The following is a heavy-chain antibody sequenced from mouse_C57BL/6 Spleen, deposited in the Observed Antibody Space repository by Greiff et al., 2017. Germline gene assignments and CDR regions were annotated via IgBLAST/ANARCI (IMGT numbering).Heavy chain of an antibody. CDR3: ARRDPYYAMDY. Sequence: EVQLKESGPELVKPGASVKIPCKASGYTFTDYNMDWVKQSHGKSLEWIGDINPNNGGTIYNQKFKGKATLTVDKSSSTAYMELRSLTSEDTAVYYCARRDPYYAMDYWGQGTSVTVSS. CDR2: INPNNGGT. J-gene: IGHJ4*01. CDR1: GYTFTDYN. D-gene: IGHD3-3*01. V-gene: IGHV1-18*01.